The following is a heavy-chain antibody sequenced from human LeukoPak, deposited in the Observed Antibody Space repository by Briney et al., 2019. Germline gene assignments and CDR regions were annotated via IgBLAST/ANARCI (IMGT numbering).Heavy chain of an antibody. CDR3: VKGAYMALYYFDY. Sequence: GGSLRLSCSASGFTFSSYAMHWVRQAPGKGLEYVSAISSNGGSTYYAGSVKGRFTISRDNSKNTLYLQMSSLRAEDTAVYYCVKGAYMALYYFDYWGQGTLVTVSS. J-gene: IGHJ4*02. CDR1: GFTFSSYA. D-gene: IGHD2-2*02. CDR2: ISSNGGST. V-gene: IGHV3-64D*06.